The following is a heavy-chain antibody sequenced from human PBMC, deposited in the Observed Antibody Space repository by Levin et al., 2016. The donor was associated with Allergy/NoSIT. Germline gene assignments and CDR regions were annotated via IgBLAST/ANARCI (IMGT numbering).Heavy chain of an antibody. V-gene: IGHV4-30-4*01. J-gene: IGHJ5*02. CDR3: ARQNITMVRGVINTNWFDP. CDR1: GGSISSGDYY. Sequence: LRLSCTVSGGSISSGDYYWSWIRQPPGKGLEWIGYIYYSGSTYYNPSLKSRVTISVDTSKNQFSLKLSSVTAADTAVYYCARQNITMVRGVINTNWFDPWGQGTLVTVSS. CDR2: IYYSGST. D-gene: IGHD3-10*01.